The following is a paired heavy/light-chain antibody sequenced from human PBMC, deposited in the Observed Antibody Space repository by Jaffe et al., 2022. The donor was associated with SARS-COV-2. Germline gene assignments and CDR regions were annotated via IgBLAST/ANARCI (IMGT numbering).Light chain of an antibody. CDR2: SVI. J-gene: IGKJ2*01. V-gene: IGKV1-17*01. CDR1: QDIRDY. Sequence: DIQMTQSPSSLSASVGDRVTITCRASQDIRDYLGWYQQKPGKAPKRLIYSVINLQSGVPSRFSGSGSGTEFTLTISSLQPEDLATYYCQQYNKYPPTFGQGTKLEIK. CDR3: QQYNKYPPT.
Heavy chain of an antibody. CDR3: TRGGNLAPWNYYFDF. V-gene: IGHV4-59*01. D-gene: IGHD1-1*01. CDR2: IYYTADT. Sequence: QVELQESGPRLVKPSETLSLTCTVSGASITSFYWGWVRQLPGKGLEWIGYIYYTADTNYNPSLESRVTISMDTSKNQFSLILRSMTPADTAIYYCTRGGNLAPWNYYFDFWGQGIQVTVSS. J-gene: IGHJ4*02. CDR1: GASITSFY.